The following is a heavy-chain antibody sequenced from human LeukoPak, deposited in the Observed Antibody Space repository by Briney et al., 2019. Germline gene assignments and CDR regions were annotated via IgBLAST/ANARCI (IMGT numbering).Heavy chain of an antibody. Sequence: PSETLSLTCTVSGGSISSSSYYWGWIRQPPGKGLEWIGSIYYSGSTYYNPSLKSRVTISVDTSKNQFSLKLSSVTAADTAVYYCARHAPSRVDTMILWSQGTLVTVSS. J-gene: IGHJ4*02. V-gene: IGHV4-39*01. D-gene: IGHD3-22*01. CDR2: IYYSGST. CDR3: ARHAPSRVDTMIL. CDR1: GGSISSSSYY.